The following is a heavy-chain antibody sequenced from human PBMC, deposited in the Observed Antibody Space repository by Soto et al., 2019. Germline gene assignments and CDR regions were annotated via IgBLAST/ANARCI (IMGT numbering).Heavy chain of an antibody. J-gene: IGHJ5*02. V-gene: IGHV1-8*01. D-gene: IGHD6-13*01. CDR2: MNPNSGNT. Sequence: QVQLVQSGAEVKKPGASVQVSCKASGYTFTSYDINWVRQATGQGLEWMGWMNPNSGNTAYAQKFRGRVTMTRNTSISTAYMELSSLRSEDTAVYYCARERSAAGTGWFDPWGQGTLVTVSS. CDR3: ARERSAAGTGWFDP. CDR1: GYTFTSYD.